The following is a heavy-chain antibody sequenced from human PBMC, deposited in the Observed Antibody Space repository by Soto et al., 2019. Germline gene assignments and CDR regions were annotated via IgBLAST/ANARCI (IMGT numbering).Heavy chain of an antibody. D-gene: IGHD5-12*01. CDR2: IYYSGST. J-gene: IGHJ3*01. V-gene: IGHV4-31*03. Sequence: SETLSLTCTVSGGSISSGGYYWSWIRQHPGKGLEWIGYIYYSGSTYYNPSLKSRVTISVDTSKNQFSLKLSSVTAADTAVYYCASRPPSLYSGRGAFDFWGQGTMVTVSS. CDR3: ASRPPSLYSGRGAFDF. CDR1: GGSISSGGYY.